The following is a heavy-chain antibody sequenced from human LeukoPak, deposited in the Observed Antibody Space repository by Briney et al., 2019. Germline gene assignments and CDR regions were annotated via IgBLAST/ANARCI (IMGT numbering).Heavy chain of an antibody. V-gene: IGHV4-59*08. J-gene: IGHJ4*02. CDR1: GGSISSYY. Sequence: SETLSLTCTVSGGSISSYYWRWIRQPPGKGLEWIGYIYYSGSTNYNPSLKSRVTISVDTSKNQFSLKLSSVTAADTAVYYCARRGYSGYDLDYWGQGTLVTVSS. D-gene: IGHD5-12*01. CDR2: IYYSGST. CDR3: ARRGYSGYDLDY.